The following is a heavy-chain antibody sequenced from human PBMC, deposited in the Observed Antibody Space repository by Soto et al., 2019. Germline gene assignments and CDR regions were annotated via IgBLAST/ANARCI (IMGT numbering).Heavy chain of an antibody. CDR2: MFYSGLT. CDR3: APLSVSLSGPYGIHV. CDR1: GYSVSSSDYY. J-gene: IGHJ6*02. V-gene: IGHV4-39*01. D-gene: IGHD2-15*01. Sequence: SETLSLTCSVSGYSVSSSDYYWAWIRQPPGKGLEWFGSMFYSGLTYYNPSLKSRVTLSVDTSKNQFSVRLSSVTAADTAVYYCAPLSVSLSGPYGIHVWGQGTTVTVSS.